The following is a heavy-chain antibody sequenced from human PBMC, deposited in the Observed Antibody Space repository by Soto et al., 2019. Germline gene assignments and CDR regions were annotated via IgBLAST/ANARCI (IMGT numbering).Heavy chain of an antibody. CDR3: ASLGSGNWFDP. Sequence: GGSLRLSCAASGFTFSSYAMHWVRQAPGKGLEYVSAISSNGGSTYYANSVKGRFTISRDNSKNTLYLQMGSLRAEDMAVYYCASLGSGNWFDPWGQGTLVTVSS. V-gene: IGHV3-64*01. J-gene: IGHJ5*02. CDR1: GFTFSSYA. CDR2: ISSNGGST. D-gene: IGHD2-15*01.